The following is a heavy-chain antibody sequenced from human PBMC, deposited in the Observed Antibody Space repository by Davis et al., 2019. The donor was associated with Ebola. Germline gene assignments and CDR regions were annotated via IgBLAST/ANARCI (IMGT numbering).Heavy chain of an antibody. J-gene: IGHJ3*02. D-gene: IGHD1-1*01. CDR3: ARGGSTGVGRAFDI. V-gene: IGHV5-10-1*01. Sequence: ESLKTSCNGSGYSFTSYWISLVRQMPGKGLEWMGRIEPSDSYTHYSPSFQGHVTISADKSTTTAYLQWSTLKASDSAMYYCARGGSTGVGRAFDIWGQGTMVTVSS. CDR1: GYSFTSYW. CDR2: IEPSDSYT.